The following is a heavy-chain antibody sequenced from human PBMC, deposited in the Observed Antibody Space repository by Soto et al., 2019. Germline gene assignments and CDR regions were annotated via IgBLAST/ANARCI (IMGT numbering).Heavy chain of an antibody. J-gene: IGHJ6*02. CDR2: IYHSGST. CDR1: GGSISSSNW. Sequence: LRRTLYLTCAVSGGSISSSNWWRWVRHPTGKGLEWIGEIYHSGSTNYNPSLKSRVTISVDKSKTQFPLKLSSVTAAETVVYYCAGRVVGTMVRGLDVWGQGTTVTVSS. CDR3: AGRVVGTMVRGLDV. D-gene: IGHD3-10*01. V-gene: IGHV4-4*03.